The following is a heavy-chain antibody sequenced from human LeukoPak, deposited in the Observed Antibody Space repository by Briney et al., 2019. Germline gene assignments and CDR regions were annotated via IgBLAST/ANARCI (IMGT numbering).Heavy chain of an antibody. CDR3: AKEFYDILTGYYSPYYFDY. CDR2: ISGSGGST. D-gene: IGHD3-9*01. Sequence: PGGSLRLSCAASGFTFNSYAMSWVRQAPGKGLEWVSAISGSGGSTYYADSVKGRFTISRDNSKNTLYLQMNSLRAEDTAVYCCAKEFYDILTGYYSPYYFDYWGQGTLVTVSS. J-gene: IGHJ4*02. CDR1: GFTFNSYA. V-gene: IGHV3-23*01.